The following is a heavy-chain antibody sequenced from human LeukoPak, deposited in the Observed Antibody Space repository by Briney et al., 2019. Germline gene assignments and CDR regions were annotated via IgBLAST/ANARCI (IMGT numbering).Heavy chain of an antibody. CDR3: ARVLGIAARPGYYYYGMDV. CDR1: GGSISSYY. Sequence: SETLSLTCTVSGGSISSYYWSWIRQPPGKGLEWIGYIYYSGSTNYNPSLKSRVTISVDTSKNQFSLKLSSMTAADTAVYYCARVLGIAARPGYYYYGMDVWGQGTTVTVSS. V-gene: IGHV4-59*01. CDR2: IYYSGST. J-gene: IGHJ6*02. D-gene: IGHD6-6*01.